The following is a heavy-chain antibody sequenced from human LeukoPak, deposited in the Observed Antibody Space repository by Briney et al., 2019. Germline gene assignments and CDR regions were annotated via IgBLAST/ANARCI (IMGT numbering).Heavy chain of an antibody. V-gene: IGHV3-33*01. CDR2: IWYDGSNK. D-gene: IGHD3-22*01. J-gene: IGHJ4*02. CDR3: ARDPTYYYDSSGSFDY. Sequence: GGSLRLSCAASGFTFSSYGMHWVRQAPGKGLEWVAVIWYDGSNKYYADSVKGRFTISRDNSKNTLYLQMNGLRAEDTAVYYCARDPTYYYDSSGSFDYWGQGTLVTVSS. CDR1: GFTFSSYG.